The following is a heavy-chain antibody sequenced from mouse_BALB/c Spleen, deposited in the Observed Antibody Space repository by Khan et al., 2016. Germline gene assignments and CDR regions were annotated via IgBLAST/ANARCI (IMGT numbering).Heavy chain of an antibody. CDR2: INTYSGES. Sequence: QIQLVQSGPELKRPGKTVKISCKASGYTFTNYGINWVKQAPGKGLKWMGWINTYSGESTYADDFKGRFAFSLETSANTAYLQINNLKNEDTATYFCARYRYYCSSSRYFDVWGAGTTVTVSS. V-gene: IGHV9-3-1*01. CDR3: ARYRYYCSSSRYFDV. D-gene: IGHD1-1*01. J-gene: IGHJ1*01. CDR1: GYTFTNYG.